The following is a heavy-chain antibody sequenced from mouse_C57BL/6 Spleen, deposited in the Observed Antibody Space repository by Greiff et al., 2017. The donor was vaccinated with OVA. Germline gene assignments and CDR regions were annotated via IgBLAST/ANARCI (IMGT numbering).Heavy chain of an antibody. CDR3: TRGTTVDYYAMDY. Sequence: EVQLVESGEGLVKPGGSLKLSCAASGFTFSSYAMSWVRQTPEKRLEWVAYISSGGDYIYYADTVKGRFPIPSENARNTLYLQMSSLKSEDTAMYDCTRGTTVDYYAMDYWGQGTSVTVSS. CDR1: GFTFSSYA. J-gene: IGHJ4*01. D-gene: IGHD1-1*01. CDR2: ISSGGDYI. V-gene: IGHV5-9-1*02.